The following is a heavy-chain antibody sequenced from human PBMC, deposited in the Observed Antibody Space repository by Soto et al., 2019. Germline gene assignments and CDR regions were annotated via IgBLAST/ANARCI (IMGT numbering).Heavy chain of an antibody. Sequence: EVQLLESGGGLVQPGGSLRLSCATSGFTFSNYWMHWVRQAPGKGPVWVSRINEDESNTNYADSVKGRFTISRDNAKNTLYLQMNSLRAEDTAVYYCARGLFLDSWGQGTRVTVSS. CDR3: ARGLFLDS. J-gene: IGHJ4*02. V-gene: IGHV3-74*01. CDR1: GFTFSNYW. CDR2: INEDESNT. D-gene: IGHD3-3*01.